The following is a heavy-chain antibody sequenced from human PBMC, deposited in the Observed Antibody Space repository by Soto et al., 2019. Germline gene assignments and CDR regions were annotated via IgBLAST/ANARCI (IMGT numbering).Heavy chain of an antibody. V-gene: IGHV1-69*01. D-gene: IGHD2-2*01. Sequence: QVQLVQSGAEVKKPGSSVKVSCKASGGTFSSYAISWVRQAPGQGLEWMGGIIPIFGTANYAQKFQGRVTITADESTSTAYMERSSLRSEDTAVYYCARGGVGVVVPAARDWFDPWGQGTLVTVSS. CDR2: IIPIFGTA. CDR1: GGTFSSYA. CDR3: ARGGVGVVVPAARDWFDP. J-gene: IGHJ5*02.